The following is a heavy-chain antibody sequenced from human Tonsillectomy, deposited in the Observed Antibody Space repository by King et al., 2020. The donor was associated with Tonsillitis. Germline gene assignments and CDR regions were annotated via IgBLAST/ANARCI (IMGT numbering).Heavy chain of an antibody. D-gene: IGHD2-21*01. CDR1: GYTFTGYY. CDR3: AAGDGSDVSGPYYFDY. V-gene: IGHV1-2*02. CDR2: INPNSGGT. Sequence: QLVQSGAEVKKPGASVKVSCTASGYTFTGYYMHWVRQAPGQGLEWMGWINPNSGGTNYAPKFQGRVTVTRDTSISTAYMELSRLRSEDTAVYYCAAGDGSDVSGPYYFDYWGQGTLVTVSS. J-gene: IGHJ4*02.